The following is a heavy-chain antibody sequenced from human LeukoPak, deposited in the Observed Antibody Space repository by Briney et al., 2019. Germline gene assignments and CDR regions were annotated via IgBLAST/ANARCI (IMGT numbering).Heavy chain of an antibody. CDR3: ARDPGGYSSGGELDV. CDR1: GFTFSSYT. Sequence: PGGSLRLPCAASGFTFSSYTMNWVRRAPGKGLEWVSSISSSSSYIYYADSVKGRFTISRDNAKNSLYLQMNSLRAEDMAVYYCARDPGGYSSGGELDVWGKGTTVTVSS. D-gene: IGHD6-19*01. V-gene: IGHV3-21*01. J-gene: IGHJ6*04. CDR2: ISSSSSYI.